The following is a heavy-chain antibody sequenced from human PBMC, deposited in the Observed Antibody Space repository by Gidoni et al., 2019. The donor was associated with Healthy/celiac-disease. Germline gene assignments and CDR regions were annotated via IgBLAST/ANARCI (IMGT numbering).Heavy chain of an antibody. D-gene: IGHD3-10*01. Sequence: QVQLQQWGAGLLKPAETLSLTCAVYGGSFSGYYWSWIRQPPGKGLEWIGEINHSGSTNYNPSLKSRVTISVDTSKNQFSLKLSSVTAADTAVYYCAREGYGSGTPRPYYYYGMDVWGQGTTVTVSS. CDR2: INHSGST. CDR3: AREGYGSGTPRPYYYYGMDV. J-gene: IGHJ6*02. V-gene: IGHV4-34*01. CDR1: GGSFSGYY.